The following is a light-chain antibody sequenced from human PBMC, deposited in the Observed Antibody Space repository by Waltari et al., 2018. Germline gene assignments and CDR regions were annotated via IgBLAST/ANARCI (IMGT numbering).Light chain of an antibody. J-gene: IGLJ1*01. CDR3: NSYTSSSTYV. CDR2: DVN. V-gene: IGLV2-14*03. CDR1: STDVGGYNY. Sequence: HSALTQPASVSGSPGQSITIPCTGTSTDVGGYNYVSWYQQHPGKAPKLMIYDVNKRPSGVSNRFSGSKSGNTASLTISGLQAEDEADYYCNSYTSSSTYVFGTGTMVTVL.